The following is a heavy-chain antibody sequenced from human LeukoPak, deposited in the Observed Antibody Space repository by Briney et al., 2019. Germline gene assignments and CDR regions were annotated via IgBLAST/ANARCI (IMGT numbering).Heavy chain of an antibody. CDR3: AKWRGYSSGWSGPLDD. CDR2: INPNSGGT. D-gene: IGHD6-19*01. V-gene: IGHV1-2*02. Sequence: ASVKVSCKASGYTFTGYHMHWVRQAPGQGLEWMGWINPNSGGTNYAQKFQGRVTMTRDTSISTAYMELSRLRSDDTAVYYCAKWRGYSSGWSGPLDDWGQGTLVTVSS. CDR1: GYTFTGYH. J-gene: IGHJ4*02.